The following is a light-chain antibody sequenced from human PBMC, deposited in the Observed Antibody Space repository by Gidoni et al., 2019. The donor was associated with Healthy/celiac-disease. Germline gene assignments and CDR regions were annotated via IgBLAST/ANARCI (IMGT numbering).Light chain of an antibody. V-gene: IGKV2-28*01. CDR2: LGS. CDR3: MQALQTPRT. CDR1: QSLLHSNGYNY. J-gene: IGKJ1*01. Sequence: EIVSTQSPLSLPVTPGEPASISCRSSQSLLHSNGYNYLDWYLQKPGQSPQLLIYLGSNRASGVPDRFSGSGSGTDFTLKISRVEAEDVGVYYCMQALQTPRTFGQGTKVEIK.